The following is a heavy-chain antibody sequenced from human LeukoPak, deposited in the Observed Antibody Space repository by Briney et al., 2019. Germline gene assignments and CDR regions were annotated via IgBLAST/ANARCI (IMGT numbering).Heavy chain of an antibody. Sequence: ASVKVSCKASGYTFTSYGISWVRQAPGQGLEWMGWISAYNGNTNYAQKLQGKVTMTTDTSTSTAYMELRSLRSDDTAVYYCARDYGDFWSGYSLLWYYYYMDVWGKGTTVTVSS. CDR3: ARDYGDFWSGYSLLWYYYYMDV. D-gene: IGHD3-3*01. CDR1: GYTFTSYG. J-gene: IGHJ6*03. V-gene: IGHV1-18*01. CDR2: ISAYNGNT.